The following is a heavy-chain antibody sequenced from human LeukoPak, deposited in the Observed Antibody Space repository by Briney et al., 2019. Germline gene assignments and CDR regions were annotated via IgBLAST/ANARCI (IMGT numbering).Heavy chain of an antibody. Sequence: GGYYWSWIRQHPGKGLEWIGYIYYSGSTYYNPSLKSRVTISVDTSKNQFSLKLSSVTAADTAVYYCAREHDSSGYYLNNWFDPWGQGTLVTVSS. CDR3: AREHDSSGYYLNNWFDP. D-gene: IGHD3-22*01. CDR2: IYYSGST. CDR1: GGYY. J-gene: IGHJ5*02. V-gene: IGHV4-31*02.